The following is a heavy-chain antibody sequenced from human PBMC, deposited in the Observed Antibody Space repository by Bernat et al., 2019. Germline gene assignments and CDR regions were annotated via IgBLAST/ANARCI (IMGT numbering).Heavy chain of an antibody. Sequence: QVQLVESGGGVVQPGRSLRLSCAASGFTFSSYAMHWVRQAPGKGLEWVAVISYDGSNKYYADSVKGRFTISRDNSKNTLYLQMNSLRAEDTAVYYCAREFLPYSSSWYGWFDPWGQGTLVTVSS. CDR3: AREFLPYSSSWYGWFDP. CDR2: ISYDGSNK. D-gene: IGHD6-13*01. J-gene: IGHJ5*02. CDR1: GFTFSSYA. V-gene: IGHV3-30*01.